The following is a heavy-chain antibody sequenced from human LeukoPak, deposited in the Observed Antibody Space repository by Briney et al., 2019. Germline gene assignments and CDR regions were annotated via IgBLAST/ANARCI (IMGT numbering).Heavy chain of an antibody. V-gene: IGHV3-33*01. CDR2: VWYDGSNP. CDR3: ARGDYGDYGFDY. J-gene: IGHJ4*02. D-gene: IGHD4-17*01. CDR1: GFTFGAYG. Sequence: GSLRLSCAASGFTFGAYGMHWVRQAPGKGLEWVAVVWYDGSNPYYGDSVKGRFTVSRDNSRETLYLEMKSLRVEDTAVYYCARGDYGDYGFDYWGQGTLVTVSS.